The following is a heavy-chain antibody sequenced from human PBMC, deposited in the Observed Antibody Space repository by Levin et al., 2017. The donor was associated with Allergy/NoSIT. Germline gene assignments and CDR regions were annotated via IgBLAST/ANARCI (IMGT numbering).Heavy chain of an antibody. CDR1: GFTFSSSW. D-gene: IGHD6-19*01. CDR2: ISSDGSDT. V-gene: IGHV3-74*01. J-gene: IGHJ4*02. CDR3: ARGWAAVAGNNLVDY. Sequence: PGESLKISCAASGFTFSSSWMHWVRQGPGRGLVWVSRISSDGSDTAYADSVKGRFTVSRDNAKNTLYLYMNSLGADDTAVYYCARGWAAVAGNNLVDYWGQGTLVTVSS.